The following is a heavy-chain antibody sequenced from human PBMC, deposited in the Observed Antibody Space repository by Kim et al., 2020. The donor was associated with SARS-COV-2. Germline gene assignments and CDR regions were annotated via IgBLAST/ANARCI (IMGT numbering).Heavy chain of an antibody. J-gene: IGHJ3*02. CDR1: GYSFTSYW. V-gene: IGHV5-10-1*01. D-gene: IGHD5-18*01. CDR3: ARQTYYCLGYSYGPDCAFDI. CDR2: IDPSDSYT. Sequence: GESLKISCKGSGYSFTSYWISWVRQMPGKGLEWMGRIDPSDSYTNYSPSFQGHVTISADKSISTAYLQWSSLKASDTAMYYCARQTYYCLGYSYGPDCAFDIWGQGTMVTVSS.